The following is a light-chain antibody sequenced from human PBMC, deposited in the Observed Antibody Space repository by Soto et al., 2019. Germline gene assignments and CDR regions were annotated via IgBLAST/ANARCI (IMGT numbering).Light chain of an antibody. J-gene: IGKJ3*01. CDR1: QSISSN. V-gene: IGKV3-15*01. Sequence: EIVMTQSPATLSVSPGERATLSCRASQSISSNLAGYQQKPGQAPRLLIYGASTRATGIPATFSGSGSGTEFTLTISSLQSADFAVYYCQQYNNWPFTFGPGPKVDIK. CDR2: GAS. CDR3: QQYNNWPFT.